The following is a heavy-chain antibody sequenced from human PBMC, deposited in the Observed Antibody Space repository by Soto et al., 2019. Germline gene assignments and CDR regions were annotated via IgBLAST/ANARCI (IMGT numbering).Heavy chain of an antibody. CDR3: AREASRDYYYGLDV. V-gene: IGHV4-31*03. CDR2: IYYSGST. CDR1: GGSISSGGYY. Sequence: QVQLQESGPGLVKPSETLSLTCTVSGGSISSGGYYWSWIRQHPGKGLEWIGYIYYSGSTYYNPSLKSRVTISVDTSKNQFSLQLSLVTAADTAVYYCAREASRDYYYGLDVWGQGTTVTVSS. J-gene: IGHJ6*02. D-gene: IGHD6-6*01.